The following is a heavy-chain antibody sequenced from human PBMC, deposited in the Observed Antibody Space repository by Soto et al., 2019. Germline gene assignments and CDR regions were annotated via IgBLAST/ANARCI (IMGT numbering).Heavy chain of an antibody. CDR3: TTDRVFMGELLDAFDI. V-gene: IGHV3-21*03. Sequence: LRLSCEASGFTLTTYTMNWVRQASGKGLEWVSSITSSSGHIYYADSVKGRFTISRDNARNSLYLQMNSLKTEDTAVYYCTTDRVFMGELLDAFDIWGQGTMVTVSS. J-gene: IGHJ3*02. CDR2: ITSSSGHI. CDR1: GFTLTTYT. D-gene: IGHD1-26*01.